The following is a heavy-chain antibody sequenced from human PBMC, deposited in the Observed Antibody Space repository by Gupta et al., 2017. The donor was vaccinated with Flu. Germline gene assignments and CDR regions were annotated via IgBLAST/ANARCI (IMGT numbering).Heavy chain of an antibody. J-gene: IGHJ4*02. D-gene: IGHD2-15*01. V-gene: IGHV3-21*01. CDR3: TRAWDCSGGSCYSDY. CDR2: ISSSSSYI. Sequence: QAPGKGLEWVSSISSSSSYIYYADSVRGRFTISRENAENSLYLQMNSLRAEDTAVYYCTRAWDCSGGSCYSDYWGQGALVTVSS.